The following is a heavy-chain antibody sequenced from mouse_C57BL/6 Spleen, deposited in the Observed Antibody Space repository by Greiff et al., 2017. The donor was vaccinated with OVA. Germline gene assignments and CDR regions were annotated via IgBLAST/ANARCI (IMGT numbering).Heavy chain of an antibody. D-gene: IGHD1-1*01. Sequence: QVQLQQPGAELVQPGASVKMSCKASGYTFTSYWITWVKQRPGQGLEWIGDIYPGSGSTNYNEKFKSKATLTVDTSSSTAYMQLSSLTSEDSAVYYCARKGYYGHYYAMDYWSQGTSVTVSS. J-gene: IGHJ4*01. CDR3: ARKGYYGHYYAMDY. V-gene: IGHV1-55*01. CDR2: IYPGSGST. CDR1: GYTFTSYW.